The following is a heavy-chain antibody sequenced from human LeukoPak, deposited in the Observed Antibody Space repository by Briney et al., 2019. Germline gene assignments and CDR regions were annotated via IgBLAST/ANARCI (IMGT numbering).Heavy chain of an antibody. CDR2: IDSSSTTI. V-gene: IGHV3-48*01. D-gene: IGHD2-21*01. CDR3: ARSLFLRSFDY. CDR1: GFTFSSYS. Sequence: GGSLRLSSAASGFTFSSYSMNWVRQAPGKGLEWVSYIDSSSTTIYYADSVRGRFTISRDNAKKSLYLQMDSLRGEDTAVYYCARSLFLRSFDYWGQGTLVTVSS. J-gene: IGHJ4*02.